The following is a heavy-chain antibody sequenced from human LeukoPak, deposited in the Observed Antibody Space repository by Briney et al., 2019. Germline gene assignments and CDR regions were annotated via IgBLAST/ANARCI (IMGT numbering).Heavy chain of an antibody. V-gene: IGHV1-8*03. CDR1: GYTFTSYD. J-gene: IGHJ4*02. CDR2: MNPNSGST. Sequence: ASVKVSCKASGYTFTSYDINWVRQATGQGLEWMGWMNPNSGSTGYAQKFQGRVTITRNTSISTAYMELSSLRSEDTAVYYCARYAYYDSSGYVDYWGQGTLVTVSS. D-gene: IGHD3-22*01. CDR3: ARYAYYDSSGYVDY.